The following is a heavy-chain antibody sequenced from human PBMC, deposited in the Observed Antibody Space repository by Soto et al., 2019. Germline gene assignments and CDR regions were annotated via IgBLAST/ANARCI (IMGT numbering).Heavy chain of an antibody. CDR3: ARHDYFYDSIAPGDAFDF. J-gene: IGHJ3*01. CDR1: GGSISSSSYY. CDR2: IYYSGST. V-gene: IGHV4-39*01. D-gene: IGHD3-22*01. Sequence: SETLSLTCTVSGGSISSSSYYWGWIRQPPGTGLEWIGSIYYSGSTYYNPSLKSRVTISVDTSKNQFSLKLSSGTAADTAVYYCARHDYFYDSIAPGDAFDFWGQGTMVTVSS.